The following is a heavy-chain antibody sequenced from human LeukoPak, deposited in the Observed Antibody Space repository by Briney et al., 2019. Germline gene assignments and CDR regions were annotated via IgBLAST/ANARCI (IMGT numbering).Heavy chain of an antibody. J-gene: IGHJ4*02. Sequence: GGSLRLSCAASGFTFSSFWIHWVRQVPGKGLVWAARINPESTTISCADSVKGRFTISRDNARNTLYLQMNSLRVEDTAIYYCVKDHTGEQDKWGQGTLVTVSS. D-gene: IGHD1-1*01. CDR2: INPESTTI. V-gene: IGHV3-74*01. CDR3: VKDHTGEQDK. CDR1: GFTFSSFW.